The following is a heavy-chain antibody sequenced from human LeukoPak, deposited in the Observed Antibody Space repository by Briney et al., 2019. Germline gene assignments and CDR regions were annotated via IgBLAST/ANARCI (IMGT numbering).Heavy chain of an antibody. CDR3: AKDDSYAPSSPDY. CDR2: IYSGGST. Sequence: PGGSLRLSCAASGFTVSSNYMSWVRQAPGKGLEWVSVIYSGGSTYYADSVKGRFTISRDNSKNTLYLQMNSLRAEDTAVYYCAKDDSYAPSSPDYWGQGTLVTVSS. V-gene: IGHV3-66*01. J-gene: IGHJ4*02. CDR1: GFTVSSNY. D-gene: IGHD5-18*01.